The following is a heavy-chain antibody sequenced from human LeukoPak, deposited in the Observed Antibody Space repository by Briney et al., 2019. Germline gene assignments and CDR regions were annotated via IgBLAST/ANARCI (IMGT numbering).Heavy chain of an antibody. Sequence: PSETLSLTCTVSGGSISSYYWSWIRQPPGKGLEWIGYIYCSGSTNYNPSLKSRVTISVDTSKNQFSLKLSSVTAADTAVYYCVSYVDTAMVKNSIDAFDIWGQGTMVTVSS. V-gene: IGHV4-59*01. D-gene: IGHD5-18*01. CDR3: VSYVDTAMVKNSIDAFDI. CDR2: IYCSGST. CDR1: GGSISSYY. J-gene: IGHJ3*02.